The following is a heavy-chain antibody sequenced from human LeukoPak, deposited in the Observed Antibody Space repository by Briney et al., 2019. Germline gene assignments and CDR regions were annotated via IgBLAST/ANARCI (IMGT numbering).Heavy chain of an antibody. CDR1: GGSISSSSYY. D-gene: IGHD3-3*01. CDR3: ARGVFGVVIIGDYFALDY. Sequence: SETLSLTCTVSGGSISSSSYYWGWIRQPPGKGLEWIGSIYYSGSTYYNPSLKSRVTISVDTSKNQFSLKLSSVTAADTAVYYCARGVFGVVIIGDYFALDYWGKGTLVTVSS. CDR2: IYYSGST. J-gene: IGHJ4*02. V-gene: IGHV4-39*07.